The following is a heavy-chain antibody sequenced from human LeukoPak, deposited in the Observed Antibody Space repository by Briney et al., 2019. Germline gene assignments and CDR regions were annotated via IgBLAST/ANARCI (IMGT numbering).Heavy chain of an antibody. Sequence: SVKLSCKASGYTFTTYGINWVRQAPGQGLEWMGWISAYNGHTNYAQKLQGRVTMTTDTSTSTADMELRSLRSDDTAVYYCAREHYDYVWGSYRLPDYWGQGTLVTVSS. V-gene: IGHV1-18*01. J-gene: IGHJ4*02. D-gene: IGHD3-16*02. CDR2: ISAYNGHT. CDR3: AREHYDYVWGSYRLPDY. CDR1: GYTFTTYG.